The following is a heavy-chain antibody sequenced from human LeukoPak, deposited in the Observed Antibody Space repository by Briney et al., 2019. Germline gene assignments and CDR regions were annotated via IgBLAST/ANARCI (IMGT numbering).Heavy chain of an antibody. V-gene: IGHV1-2*02. D-gene: IGHD6-19*01. CDR3: ARDDSSGY. Sequence: ASVKVSCKASGYSFTAFYIHWVRQAPGQGLEWMGWIHPRSGDTTYAQEFRGRVTLTRDTSVSTAYMELSSLRSEDTAVYYCARDDSSGYWGQGTLVTVSS. CDR1: GYSFTAFY. CDR2: IHPRSGDT. J-gene: IGHJ4*02.